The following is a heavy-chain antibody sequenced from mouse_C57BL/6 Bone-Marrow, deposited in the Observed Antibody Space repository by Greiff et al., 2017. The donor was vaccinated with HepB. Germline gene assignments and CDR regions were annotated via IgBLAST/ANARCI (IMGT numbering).Heavy chain of an antibody. CDR3: AGGYYGSSYFYWYFDV. CDR1: GYTFTSYW. Sequence: VKLQQPGPELVKPGASVKLSCKASGYTFTSYWMHWVKQRPGQGLEWIGNINPSNGGTNYNEKFKSKATLTVDKSSSTAYMQLSSLTSEDSAVYYCAGGYYGSSYFYWYFDVWGTGTTVTVSS. V-gene: IGHV1-53*01. J-gene: IGHJ1*03. D-gene: IGHD1-1*01. CDR2: INPSNGGT.